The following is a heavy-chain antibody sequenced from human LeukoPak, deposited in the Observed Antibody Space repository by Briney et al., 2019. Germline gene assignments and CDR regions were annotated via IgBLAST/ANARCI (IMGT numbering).Heavy chain of an antibody. D-gene: IGHD1-26*01. Sequence: VAVISYDGSNKYYADSVKGRFTISRDNSKNTLYLQMNSLRAEDTAVYYCARERAGSFDYWGQGTLVTVSS. V-gene: IGHV3-30*01. CDR2: ISYDGSNK. J-gene: IGHJ4*02. CDR3: ARERAGSFDY.